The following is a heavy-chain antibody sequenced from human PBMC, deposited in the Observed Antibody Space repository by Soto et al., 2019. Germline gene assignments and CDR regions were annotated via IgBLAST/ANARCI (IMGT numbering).Heavy chain of an antibody. Sequence: SETLSLTCTVSGGSISSYYWSWIRQPPGKGLEWIGYIYYSGSTNYNPSLKSRVTISVDTSKNQFSLKLSSVTAADTAVYYCARSPYYYDSSGHAHWGQGTLVTVSS. D-gene: IGHD3-22*01. CDR2: IYYSGST. J-gene: IGHJ4*02. CDR1: GGSISSYY. CDR3: ARSPYYYDSSGHAH. V-gene: IGHV4-59*01.